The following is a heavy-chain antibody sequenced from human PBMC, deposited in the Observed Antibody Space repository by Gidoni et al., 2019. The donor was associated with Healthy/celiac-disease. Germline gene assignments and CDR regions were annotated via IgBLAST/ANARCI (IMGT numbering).Heavy chain of an antibody. J-gene: IGHJ4*02. CDR2: SSAYNGTT. CDR3: ARDRGSFGFSSSYLFDY. CDR1: GYTFTSYG. V-gene: IGHV1-18*01. Sequence: QVQLVQSGAEVKKPGASVKVSCKASGYTFTSYGISWVRQAPGQVLEWMGWSSAYNGTTNYAQKLQGRVTMTTDTSTSTAYMELRSRRSDDTAVYYCARDRGSFGFSSSYLFDYWGQGTLVTVSS. D-gene: IGHD6-13*01.